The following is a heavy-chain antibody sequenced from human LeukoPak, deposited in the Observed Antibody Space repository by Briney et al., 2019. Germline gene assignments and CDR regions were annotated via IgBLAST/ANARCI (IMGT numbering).Heavy chain of an antibody. CDR1: GYTFTSYA. CDR3: ARDSGIVVVTPLNYFDY. CDR2: INAGNGNT. D-gene: IGHD3-22*01. J-gene: IGHJ4*02. V-gene: IGHV1-3*01. Sequence: GASVKVSCKASGYTFTSYAMHWVRQAPGQRLEWMGWINAGNGNTKYSQKFQGRVTITRDTSASTAYMELSSLRSEDTAVYYCARDSGIVVVTPLNYFDYWGQGTLVTVSS.